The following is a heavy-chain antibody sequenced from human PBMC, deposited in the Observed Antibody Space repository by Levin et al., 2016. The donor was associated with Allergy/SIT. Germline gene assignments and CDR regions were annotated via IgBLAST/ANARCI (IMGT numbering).Heavy chain of an antibody. Sequence: SVKVSCKASGGTFSRDVISWVRQAPGQGLEWMGGIIPMFGTPNYVKKFQGRVTITADKATGTAYMELSSLRSEDTAIYYCASCAPMVRGVTNFYKGLDVWGQGTTVTVSS. CDR2: IIPMFGTP. J-gene: IGHJ6*02. D-gene: IGHD3-10*01. V-gene: IGHV1-69*06. CDR3: ASCAPMVRGVTNFYKGLDV. CDR1: GGTFSRDV.